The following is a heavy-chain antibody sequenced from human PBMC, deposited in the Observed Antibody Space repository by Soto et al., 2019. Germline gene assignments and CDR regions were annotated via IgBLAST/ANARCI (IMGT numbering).Heavy chain of an antibody. Sequence: PSETLSLTCAVYGGSVNGYYWNWIRQPPGKGLEWIGEINHTGGTHYNPSLKSRVTMSVDTSKNQFSLRLSSVTAADTAVYYCAKDPIVVVPPRLFDYWGQGTLVTVSS. CDR1: GGSVNGYY. CDR3: AKDPIVVVPPRLFDY. CDR2: INHTGGT. D-gene: IGHD3-22*01. V-gene: IGHV4-34*10. J-gene: IGHJ4*02.